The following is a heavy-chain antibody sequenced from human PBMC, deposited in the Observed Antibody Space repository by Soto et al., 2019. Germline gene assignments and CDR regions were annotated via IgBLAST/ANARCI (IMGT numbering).Heavy chain of an antibody. Sequence: GASVKVCCKASGDTFTSYCISWARQAPGQGLEWMGWISAYNGNTNYAQKLQGRVTMTTDTSTSTAYMELRSLRSDDTAVYYCARDAPYHIPGIVVVVDPTDYWGQGTLVTVSS. D-gene: IGHD2-15*01. V-gene: IGHV1-18*01. J-gene: IGHJ4*02. CDR3: ARDAPYHIPGIVVVVDPTDY. CDR1: GDTFTSYC. CDR2: ISAYNGNT.